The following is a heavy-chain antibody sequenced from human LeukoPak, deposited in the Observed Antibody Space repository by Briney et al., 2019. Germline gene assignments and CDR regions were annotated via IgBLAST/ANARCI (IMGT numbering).Heavy chain of an antibody. CDR2: IYHSGST. D-gene: IGHD5-18*01. Sequence: SETLSLTCTVSGGSISSYYWSWIRQPPGKGLEWIGEIYHSGSTNYNPSLKSRVTISVDTSKNQFSLKLSSVTAADTAVYYCARDYQGGYGDKTVDYWGQGTLVTVSS. CDR1: GGSISSYY. CDR3: ARDYQGGYGDKTVDY. V-gene: IGHV4-59*12. J-gene: IGHJ4*02.